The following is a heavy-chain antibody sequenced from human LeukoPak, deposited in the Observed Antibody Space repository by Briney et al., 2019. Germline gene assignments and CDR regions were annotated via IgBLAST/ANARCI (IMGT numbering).Heavy chain of an antibody. J-gene: IGHJ4*02. CDR2: IYYSGST. D-gene: IGHD6-13*01. CDR1: GGSISSSSYY. Sequence: SETLSLTCTVSGGSISSSSYYWGWIRQPPGKGLEWIGSIYYSGSTYYNPSLKSRVTISVDTSKNQFSLKLSSVTAADTAVYYCARGRGDSISRYHLDNWGQGTLVTVSS. CDR3: ARGRGDSISRYHLDN. V-gene: IGHV4-39*01.